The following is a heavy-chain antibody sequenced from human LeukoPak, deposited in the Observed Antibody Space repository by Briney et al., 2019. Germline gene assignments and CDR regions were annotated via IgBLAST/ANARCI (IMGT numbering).Heavy chain of an antibody. D-gene: IGHD3-22*01. V-gene: IGHV1-18*04. CDR2: ISAYNGNT. Sequence: ASVKVSCKASGYTFTGYYMHWVRQAPGQGLEWMGWISAYNGNTNYAQKLQGRVTMTTDTSTSTAYMELRSLRSDDTAVYYCASGYYDSSGYPYYYGMDVWGQGTTVTVSS. CDR1: GYTFTGYY. CDR3: ASGYYDSSGYPYYYGMDV. J-gene: IGHJ6*02.